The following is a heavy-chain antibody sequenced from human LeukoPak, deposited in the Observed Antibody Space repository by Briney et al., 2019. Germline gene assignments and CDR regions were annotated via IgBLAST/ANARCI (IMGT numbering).Heavy chain of an antibody. D-gene: IGHD2-2*01. CDR2: IIPIFGTA. J-gene: IGHJ6*03. CDR3: ASNVPAAAYYYYMDV. V-gene: IGHV1-69*05. CDR1: GGTFSSYA. Sequence: ASVKVSCKASGGTFSSYAISWVRQAPGQGLEWTGGIIPIFGTANYAQKFQGRVTITTDESTSTAYMELSSLRSEDTAVYYCASNVPAAAYYYYMDVWGKGTTVTVSS.